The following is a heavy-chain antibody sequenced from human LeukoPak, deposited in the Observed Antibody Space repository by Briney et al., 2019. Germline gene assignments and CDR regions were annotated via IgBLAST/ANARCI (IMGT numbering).Heavy chain of an antibody. CDR3: ARELYPDCSSTSCYPDAFDI. CDR1: GFTFSSYS. V-gene: IGHV3-48*01. CDR2: ISSSSSTI. J-gene: IGHJ3*02. Sequence: GGSLRLSCAAFGFTFSSYSMNWVRQAPGKGLEWVSYISSSSSTIYYADSVKGRFTISRDNAKNSLYLQMNSLRAEDTAVYYCARELYPDCSSTSCYPDAFDIWGQGTMVTVSS. D-gene: IGHD2-2*01.